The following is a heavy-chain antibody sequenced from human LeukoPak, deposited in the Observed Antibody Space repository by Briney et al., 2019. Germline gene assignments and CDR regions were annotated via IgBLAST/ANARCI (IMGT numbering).Heavy chain of an antibody. CDR3: ARDGPWDDFWSDNWFDP. V-gene: IGHV1-69*05. CDR2: IIPIFGTA. D-gene: IGHD3-3*01. Sequence: ASVKASCKASGGTFSSYAISWVRQAPGQGLEWMGGIIPIFGTANYAQKFQGRVTITTDESTSTAYMELSSLRSEDTAVYYCARDGPWDDFWSDNWFDPWGQGTLVTVSS. J-gene: IGHJ5*02. CDR1: GGTFSSYA.